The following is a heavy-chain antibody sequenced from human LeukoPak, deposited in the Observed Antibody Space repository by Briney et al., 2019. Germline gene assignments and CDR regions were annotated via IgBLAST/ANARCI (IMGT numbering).Heavy chain of an antibody. D-gene: IGHD6-13*01. V-gene: IGHV4-39*01. Sequence: KPSETLSLTCSVTGGSINTGGYYWGWIRQPPEKGLEWIGNIDYSGSTYYNPSLSSRLTMSVDTSNNQFSPKLTSVTAADSGVYYCVRRSAVAGTWYYFDHWGRGTLLTVSS. CDR2: IDYSGST. CDR3: VRRSAVAGTWYYFDH. CDR1: GGSINTGGYY. J-gene: IGHJ4*02.